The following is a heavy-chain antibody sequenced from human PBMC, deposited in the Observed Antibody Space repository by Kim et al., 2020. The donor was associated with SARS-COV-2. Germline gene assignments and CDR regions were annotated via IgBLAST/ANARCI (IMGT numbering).Heavy chain of an antibody. CDR1: GFIFDYFG. V-gene: IGHV3-33*01. J-gene: IGHJ4*02. D-gene: IGHD3-10*01. CDR3: ARDPYGWGNYFDY. Sequence: GGSLRLSCTTSGFIFDYFGIHWVRQAPGRGLEWVALIWHDASNENYADSVKGRFTISRDYSKNTVYLQMNSLRAEDTAVYYCARDPYGWGNYFDYWGQVTLVTVSS. CDR2: IWHDASNE.